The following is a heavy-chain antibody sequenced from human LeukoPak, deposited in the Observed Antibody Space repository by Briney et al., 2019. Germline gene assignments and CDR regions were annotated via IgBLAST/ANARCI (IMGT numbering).Heavy chain of an antibody. Sequence: PSETLSLTCTVSGGSIRSSTYYWGWIRQPPGKGLEWIGNLYYSGSTYYNPSLKSRVTISLDTSKNHFSLKLSSVTAADTAFYYCARQAISGYDPPPFDSWGQGTLVTVSS. CDR3: ARQAISGYDPPPFDS. CDR1: GGSIRSSTYY. V-gene: IGHV4-39*01. CDR2: LYYSGST. J-gene: IGHJ4*02. D-gene: IGHD5-12*01.